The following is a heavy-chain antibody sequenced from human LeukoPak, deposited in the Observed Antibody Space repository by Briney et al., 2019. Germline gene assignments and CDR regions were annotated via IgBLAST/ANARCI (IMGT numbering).Heavy chain of an antibody. Sequence: SQTLSLTCTVSGGSISSGGYYWSWIRQHPGKGLEWIGYIYYSGSTYYNPSLTSRVSISVDTSKNQFSLKLSSVTAADTAVYYCARSRWSAYCGGDCYTVYLDYWGQGALVTVSS. CDR3: ARSRWSAYCGGDCYTVYLDY. D-gene: IGHD2-21*02. CDR2: IYYSGST. CDR1: GGSISSGGYY. J-gene: IGHJ4*02. V-gene: IGHV4-31*03.